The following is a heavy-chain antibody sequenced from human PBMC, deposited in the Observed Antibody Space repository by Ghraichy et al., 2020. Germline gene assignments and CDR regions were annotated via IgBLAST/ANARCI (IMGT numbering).Heavy chain of an antibody. D-gene: IGHD3-10*01. J-gene: IGHJ4*02. CDR1: GFTVSSNY. Sequence: GESLRLSCAASGFTVSSNYMSWVRQAPGKGLEWVSVIYSGGSTYYADSVKGRFTISRDNSKNTLYLQMNSLRAEDTAVYYCARGELTMVRGVIRQFDYWGQGTLVTVSS. V-gene: IGHV3-53*01. CDR3: ARGELTMVRGVIRQFDY. CDR2: IYSGGST.